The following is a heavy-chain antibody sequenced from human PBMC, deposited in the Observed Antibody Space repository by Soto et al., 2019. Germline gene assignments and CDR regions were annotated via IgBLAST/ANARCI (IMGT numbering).Heavy chain of an antibody. D-gene: IGHD2-2*01. CDR3: AKDAPRYCSSTSCTFDY. CDR1: GFTFSSYA. V-gene: IGHV3-23*01. J-gene: IGHJ4*02. CDR2: ISGSGGST. Sequence: EVQLLESGGGLVQPGGSLRLSCAASGFTFSSYAMSWVRQAPGKGLEWVSAISGSGGSTYYADSVKGRFTISRDNPKNTLHLQMNSLRAEDTAVYYCAKDAPRYCSSTSCTFDYWGQGTLVTVSS.